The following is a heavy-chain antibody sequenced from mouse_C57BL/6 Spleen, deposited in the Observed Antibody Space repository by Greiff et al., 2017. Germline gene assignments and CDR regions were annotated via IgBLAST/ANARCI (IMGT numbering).Heavy chain of an antibody. V-gene: IGHV1-26*01. CDR3: ARGGLMVTTH. D-gene: IGHD2-2*01. CDR1: GYTFTDYY. Sequence: EVQLQQSGPELVKPGASVKISCKASGYTFTDYYMNWVKQSHGQSLEWIGDINPNNGGTSYNQKFKGKATLTVDKSSSTAYMELRSLTSEDSAVYYCARGGLMVTTHWGQGTSVTVSS. J-gene: IGHJ4*01. CDR2: INPNNGGT.